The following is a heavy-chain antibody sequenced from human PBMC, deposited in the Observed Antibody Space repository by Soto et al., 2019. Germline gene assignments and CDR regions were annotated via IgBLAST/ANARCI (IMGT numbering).Heavy chain of an antibody. Sequence: PSETLSLTCTVSGGSISSGGYYWSWIRQHPGKGLEWIGYIYYSGSTYYNPSLKSRVTISVDTSKNQFSLKLSSVTAADTAVYYCARDHGPRAVAGTIWGQGTLVTVSS. CDR2: IYYSGST. J-gene: IGHJ4*02. CDR1: GGSISSGGYY. CDR3: ARDHGPRAVAGTI. D-gene: IGHD6-19*01. V-gene: IGHV4-31*03.